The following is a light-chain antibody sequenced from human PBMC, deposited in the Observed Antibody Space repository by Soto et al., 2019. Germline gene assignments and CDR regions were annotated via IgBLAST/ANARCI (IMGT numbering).Light chain of an antibody. V-gene: IGKV3-20*01. CDR1: QSVSSSY. CDR3: QHLRT. CDR2: GAS. Sequence: EIVLTQSPGTLSLSPGERATLSCRASQSVSSSYLAWYQQKPGQXPRLLIYGASSRATGIPDRFSGSGSGTDFTLTISRLEPEDFAVYYCQHLRTFGQGTKVDIK. J-gene: IGKJ1*01.